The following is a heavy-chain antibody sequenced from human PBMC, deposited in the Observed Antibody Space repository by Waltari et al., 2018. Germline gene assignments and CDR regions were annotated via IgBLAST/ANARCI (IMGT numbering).Heavy chain of an antibody. CDR1: GFTFGDHY. J-gene: IGHJ6*02. CDR3: ARGPRGRRTYYYGMDV. CDR2: TRNKANSYTT. V-gene: IGHV3-72*01. D-gene: IGHD1-26*01. Sequence: EVQLVESGGGLVQPGGSLRLSCAASGFTFGDHYMDWVRQVPGKGLEWVGRTRNKANSYTTEYAASVKGRFTISRDDSKNSLYLQMNSLKTEDTAVYYCARGPRGRRTYYYGMDVWGQGTTVTVSS.